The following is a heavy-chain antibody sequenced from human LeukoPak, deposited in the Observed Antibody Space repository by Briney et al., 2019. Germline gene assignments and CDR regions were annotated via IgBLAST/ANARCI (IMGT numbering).Heavy chain of an antibody. CDR1: GYTFTSYG. J-gene: IGHJ5*02. CDR2: ISVYNGNT. CDR3: ARDGTPGTTFRFDP. Sequence: ASVKVSCKASGYTFTSYGISWVRQAPGQGLEWMGWISVYNGNTNYAQKLQGRVTMTTDTSTNTVYMELKSLRSDDTAMYYCARDGTPGTTFRFDPWGQGTLVTVSS. V-gene: IGHV1-18*01. D-gene: IGHD1-1*01.